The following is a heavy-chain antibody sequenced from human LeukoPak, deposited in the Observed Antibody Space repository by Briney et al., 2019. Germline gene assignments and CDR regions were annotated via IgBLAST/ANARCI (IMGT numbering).Heavy chain of an antibody. CDR1: GYTFTGYY. V-gene: IGHV1-2*02. Sequence: ASVKVSCKASGYTFTGYYMHWVRQAPGQGLEWMGWINPNSGGTNYAQKFQGRVTMTRDTSISTAYMELSRLRSDDTAVYYCARGYVVVPHYYYYYMDVWGKGTTVTVSS. CDR2: INPNSGGT. D-gene: IGHD2-2*01. J-gene: IGHJ6*03. CDR3: ARGYVVVPHYYYYYMDV.